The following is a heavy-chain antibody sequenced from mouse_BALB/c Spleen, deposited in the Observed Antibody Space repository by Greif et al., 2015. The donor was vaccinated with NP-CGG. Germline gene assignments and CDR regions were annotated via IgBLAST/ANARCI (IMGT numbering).Heavy chain of an antibody. CDR3: ARDYDYWYFDA. CDR1: GYTFTSYW. V-gene: IGHV1-7*01. J-gene: IGHJ1*01. Sequence: VQLQQSGAELAKPGASVKMSCKASGYTFTSYWMHWVKQRPGQGLEWIGYINPSTGYTEYNQKFKDKATLTADKSSSTAYMQLSSLTSEDSAVYYCARDYDYWYFDAWGAGTTVTVSS. D-gene: IGHD2-4*01. CDR2: INPSTGYT.